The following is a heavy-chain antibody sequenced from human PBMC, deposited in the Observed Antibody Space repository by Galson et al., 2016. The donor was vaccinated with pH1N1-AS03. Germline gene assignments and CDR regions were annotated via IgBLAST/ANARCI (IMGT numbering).Heavy chain of an antibody. CDR1: GYRLSELS. CDR3: ARMEKRWGDAYDI. J-gene: IGHJ3*02. CDR2: FDPEDGAK. V-gene: IGHV1-24*01. D-gene: IGHD1-1*01. Sequence: SVKVSCKVSGYRLSELSMNWVRQGPIKGLEWVGTFDPEDGAKLYAQQFQGRVTMTEDTSADTAYLELRSLRSDDTAVYYCARMEKRWGDAYDIWGQGTMVTVSS.